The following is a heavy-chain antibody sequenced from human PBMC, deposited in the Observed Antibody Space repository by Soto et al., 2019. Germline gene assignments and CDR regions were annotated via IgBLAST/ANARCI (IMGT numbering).Heavy chain of an antibody. V-gene: IGHV3-23*01. CDR3: ANHGGFDI. J-gene: IGHJ3*02. CDR2: ISGSGDYT. CDR1: GFTFSTSG. D-gene: IGHD4-17*01. Sequence: EVQLLEPGGGLVQPGGSLRLSCAASGFTFSTSGMSWVRQAPGKGLEWVSSISGSGDYTNYADSVKGRFTISRDNSKNTLYLQINSLAAEDTAVYYCANHGGFDIWGQGTMGSVSS.